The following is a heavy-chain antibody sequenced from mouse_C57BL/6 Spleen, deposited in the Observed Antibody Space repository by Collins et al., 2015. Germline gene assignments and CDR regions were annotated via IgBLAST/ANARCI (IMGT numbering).Heavy chain of an antibody. CDR3: ARIFYDYPYALDY. CDR2: IWWDDDK. V-gene: IGHV8-8*01. Sequence: QVTLKESGPGILQPSQTLSLTCSFSGFSLSTFGMGIGWIRQPSGKVVEWLAHIWWDDDKYYNPALKSRLTISKDSSKSQVFLEIANVDTADTATYYCARIFYDYPYALDYWGQGTSVTVSS. D-gene: IGHD2-4*01. J-gene: IGHJ4*01. CDR1: GFSLSTFGMG.